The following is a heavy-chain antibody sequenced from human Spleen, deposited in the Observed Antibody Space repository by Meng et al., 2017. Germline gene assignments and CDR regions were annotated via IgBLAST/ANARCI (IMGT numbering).Heavy chain of an antibody. CDR2: IYYSGST. CDR3: ASGVYWCGGDCYSPGMDV. CDR1: GGSLSSGAYY. V-gene: IGHV4-61*08. J-gene: IGHJ6*02. D-gene: IGHD2-21*02. Sequence: SETLSLTCAVSGGSLSSGAYYWSWIRQPPGKGLEWIGYIYYSGSTNYNPSLKSRVTISVDTSKNQFSLKLSSVTAADTAVYYCASGVYWCGGDCYSPGMDVWGQGTTVTVSS.